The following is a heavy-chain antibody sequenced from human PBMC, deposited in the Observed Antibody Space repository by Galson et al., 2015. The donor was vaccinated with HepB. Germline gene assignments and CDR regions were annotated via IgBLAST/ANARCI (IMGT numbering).Heavy chain of an antibody. J-gene: IGHJ4*02. CDR2: IRGSSTI. V-gene: IGHV3-48*01. Sequence: LRLSCATSGISFDSYAMHWVRQAPGKGLEWVAYIRGSSTIYYADSVKGRFTVSSDNAKSSLHLQMDSLRVEDTAVYYCACIVGAISPFNYWGQGTLVTVAS. CDR3: ACIVGAISPFNY. D-gene: IGHD1-26*01. CDR1: GISFDSYA.